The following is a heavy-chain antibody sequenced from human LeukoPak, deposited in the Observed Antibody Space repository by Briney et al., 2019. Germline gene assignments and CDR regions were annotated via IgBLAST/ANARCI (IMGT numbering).Heavy chain of an antibody. CDR1: GLTFPNTW. J-gene: IGHJ4*02. V-gene: IGHV3-15*01. Sequence: PGGSLRLSCTASGLTFPNTWLSWVRQAPGKGLEWVGRVQDTVSGGKIDYAAPVKGRFTIARDDSKNTLYLQMNSLRSEDSALYYRATYRSGWSFSNWGQGTLVIVSS. CDR3: ATYRSGWSFSN. D-gene: IGHD6-19*01. CDR2: VQDTVSGGKI.